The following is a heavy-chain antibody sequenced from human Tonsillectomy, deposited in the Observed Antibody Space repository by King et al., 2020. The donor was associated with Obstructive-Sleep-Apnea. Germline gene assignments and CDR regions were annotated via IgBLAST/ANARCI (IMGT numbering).Heavy chain of an antibody. D-gene: IGHD3-10*01. Sequence: LQLQESGSGLVKPSQTLSLTCAVSGGSIISGGYSWSWIRQPPGKGLEWIGYISHSGNTYYNPSLKSRVTMSVDRSENQFSLKLSSVTAADTAVYYCARLRGFGYYFDYWGQGTLVTVSS. CDR2: ISHSGNT. CDR1: GGSIISGGYS. J-gene: IGHJ4*02. CDR3: ARLRGFGYYFDY. V-gene: IGHV4-30-2*01.